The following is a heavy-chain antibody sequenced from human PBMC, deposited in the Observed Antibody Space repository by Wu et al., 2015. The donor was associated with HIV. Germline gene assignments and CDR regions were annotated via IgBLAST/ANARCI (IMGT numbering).Heavy chain of an antibody. CDR3: ARDLGRYCSSTSCYTFGY. CDR1: GYTFTSYG. Sequence: QVQLVQSGAEVKKPGASVKVSCKASGYTFTSYGISWVRQAPGQGLEWMGWISAYNGNTNYAQKLQGRVTMTTDTSTSTAYMELRSLRSDDTAVYYCARDLGRYCSSTSCYTFGYWGQGTLVTVSS. V-gene: IGHV1-18*01. J-gene: IGHJ4*02. D-gene: IGHD2-2*02. CDR2: ISAYNGNT.